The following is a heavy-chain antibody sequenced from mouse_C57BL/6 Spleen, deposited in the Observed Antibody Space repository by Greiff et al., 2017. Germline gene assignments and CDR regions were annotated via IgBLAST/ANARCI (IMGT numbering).Heavy chain of an antibody. J-gene: IGHJ2*01. CDR1: GYTFTSYW. CDR3: ARGDFFSTVDY. CDR2: IDPSDSYT. Sequence: QVQLKQPGAELVMPGASVKLSCKASGYTFTSYWMHWVKQRPGQGLEWIGEIDPSDSYTNYNQKFKGKSTLTVDKSSSTAYMQLSSLTSEDSAVYYCARGDFFSTVDYWGQGTTLTVSS. V-gene: IGHV1-69*01. D-gene: IGHD1-1*01.